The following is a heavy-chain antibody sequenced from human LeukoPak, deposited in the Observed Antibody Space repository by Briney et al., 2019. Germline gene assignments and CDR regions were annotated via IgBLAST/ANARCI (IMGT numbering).Heavy chain of an antibody. V-gene: IGHV1-46*01. CDR1: GYTFTSYY. D-gene: IGHD3-10*01. Sequence: GASVKVSCKASGYTFTSYYMHWVRQAPGQGLEWMGIINPSGGSTSYAQKFQGRVTMTRDMSTSTVYMELSSLRPEDTAVYYCARDVADYYGSGPYYFDYWGQGTLVTVSS. CDR2: INPSGGST. J-gene: IGHJ4*02. CDR3: ARDVADYYGSGPYYFDY.